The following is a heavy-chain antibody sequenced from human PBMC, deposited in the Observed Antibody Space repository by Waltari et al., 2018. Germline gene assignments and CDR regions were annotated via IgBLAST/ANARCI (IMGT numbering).Heavy chain of an antibody. D-gene: IGHD5-12*01. J-gene: IGHJ4*02. V-gene: IGHV1-3*01. Sequence: QVQLVQSGAEVKKPGASVKVSCKASGYTFTSYAMHWVRHAPGQRLEWMGWINAGNGNPKYSQKFQGRVTITRDTSASTAYMELSSLRSEDTAVYYCAREVEQGGYNQIFDYWGQGTLVTVSS. CDR1: GYTFTSYA. CDR2: INAGNGNP. CDR3: AREVEQGGYNQIFDY.